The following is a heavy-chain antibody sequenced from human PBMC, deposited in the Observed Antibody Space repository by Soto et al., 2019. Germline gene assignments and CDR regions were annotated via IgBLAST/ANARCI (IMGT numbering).Heavy chain of an antibody. CDR1: GFTFSNNA. CDR2: ISYDGSNK. V-gene: IGHV3-30-3*01. Sequence: QVQLVESGGGVVQPGRSLRLSCAASGFTFSNNAMDWVRQAPGKGLEWVAVISYDGSNKYIAGSVKGRFTISRDNSKNTLFLHMNSLRAEDTAVYYCARGTTTSAFSAMDVWGQGTTVTVSS. D-gene: IGHD1-1*01. J-gene: IGHJ6*02. CDR3: ARGTTTSAFSAMDV.